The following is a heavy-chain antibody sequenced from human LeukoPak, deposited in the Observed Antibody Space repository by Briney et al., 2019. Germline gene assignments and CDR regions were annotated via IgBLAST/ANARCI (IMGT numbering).Heavy chain of an antibody. V-gene: IGHV3-23*01. J-gene: IGHJ4*02. CDR3: AKDRAGAN. CDR1: GFTFARYA. CDR2: ISGSGNVT. Sequence: GGSLRLSCVGSGFTFARYAMTWVREAPGKGLEWVSVISGSGNVTYYSESVKGRFTISRDNSKRTLYLQMDSLRADDTAIYYCAKDRAGANWGQGTLVLVSS.